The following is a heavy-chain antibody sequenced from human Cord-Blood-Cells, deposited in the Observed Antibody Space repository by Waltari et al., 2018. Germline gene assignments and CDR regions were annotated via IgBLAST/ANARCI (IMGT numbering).Heavy chain of an antibody. CDR2: INPSGGST. CDR1: GYTFTSFY. Sequence: QVQLLQSGAEEKKPGASVKVSCKASGYTFTSFYMHWVRQAPGQGLEWMGIINPSGGSTSYAQKFQGRVTMTRDTSTSTVYMELSSLRSEDTAVYYCARLHSSSSYYYGMDVWGQGTTVTVSS. CDR3: ARLHSSSSYYYGMDV. J-gene: IGHJ6*02. V-gene: IGHV1-46*01. D-gene: IGHD6-6*01.